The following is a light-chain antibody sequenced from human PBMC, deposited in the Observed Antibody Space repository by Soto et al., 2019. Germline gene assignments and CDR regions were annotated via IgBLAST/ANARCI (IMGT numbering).Light chain of an antibody. CDR1: QSVGTN. Sequence: EIVMTQSPATLSVSPGEGATLSCRASQSVGTNLAWYQHKAGQAPRLLIYYVSTRASGVPARFSASGSGTEFTLTISSLQSEDSAVYYCQQYGDSPFAFGPGTKLDVK. J-gene: IGKJ3*01. V-gene: IGKV3-15*01. CDR2: YVS. CDR3: QQYGDSPFA.